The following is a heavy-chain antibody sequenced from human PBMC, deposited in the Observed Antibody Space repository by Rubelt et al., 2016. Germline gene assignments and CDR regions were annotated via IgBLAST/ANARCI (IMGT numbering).Heavy chain of an antibody. Sequence: EVQVVESGGGLVQPGGSLRLSCAASGFTFNHFWMSWVRQAPGKGLEWVANINQDGSERYYVASVQGRFTISRDNAKNSLYLQMNNLRAEETAVYYCARDLSIAAGPFDYWGQGTLVTVSS. CDR1: GFTFNHFW. J-gene: IGHJ4*02. D-gene: IGHD6-13*01. CDR2: INQDGSER. CDR3: ARDLSIAAGPFDY. V-gene: IGHV3-7*01.